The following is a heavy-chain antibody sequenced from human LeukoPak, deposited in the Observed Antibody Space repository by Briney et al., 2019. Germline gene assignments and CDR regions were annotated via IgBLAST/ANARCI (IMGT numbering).Heavy chain of an antibody. D-gene: IGHD5-24*01. CDR3: ARTSRLQFRNLDY. J-gene: IGHJ4*02. CDR1: GGSFSGYY. Sequence: SETLSLTCAVYGGSFSGYYWSWIRQPPGKGLEWIGEINHSGSTNYNPSLESRVTISVDTSKNQFSLKLSSVTAADTAVYYCARTSRLQFRNLDYWGQGTLVTVSS. V-gene: IGHV4-34*01. CDR2: INHSGST.